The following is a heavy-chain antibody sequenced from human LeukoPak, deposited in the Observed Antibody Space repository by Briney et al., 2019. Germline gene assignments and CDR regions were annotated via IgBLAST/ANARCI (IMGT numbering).Heavy chain of an antibody. CDR3: ARLAISGWSRAKYFQH. CDR1: GGSISSSSYY. D-gene: IGHD6-19*01. J-gene: IGHJ1*01. Sequence: SETLSLTRTVSGGSISSSSYYWGWIRQPPGKGLEWIGSIYYSGSTYYNPSLKSRVTISVDTSKNQFSLKLSSVTAADTAVYYCARLAISGWSRAKYFQHWGQGTLVTVSS. CDR2: IYYSGST. V-gene: IGHV4-39*01.